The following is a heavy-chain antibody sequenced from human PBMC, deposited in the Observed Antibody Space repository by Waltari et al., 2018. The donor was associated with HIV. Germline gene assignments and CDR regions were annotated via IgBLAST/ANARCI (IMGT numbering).Heavy chain of an antibody. V-gene: IGHV1-45*02. D-gene: IGHD3-22*01. J-gene: IGHJ3*02. CDR1: GYTFTYRH. CDR3: ARSLYVSSGGGEKNPLKNDAFDI. CDR2: ITPFNGNT. Sequence: QMQLVQSGAEVKKTGSSVKVSCKASGYTFTYRHLHWVRQAPGQALEWMGWITPFNGNTNYAQKFQDRVTITRDRSMSTAYRELSSLRSEDTAMYYCARSLYVSSGGGEKNPLKNDAFDIWGQGTMVTVSS.